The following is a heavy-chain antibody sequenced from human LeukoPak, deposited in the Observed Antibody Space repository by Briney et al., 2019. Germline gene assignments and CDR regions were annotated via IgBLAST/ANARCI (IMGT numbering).Heavy chain of an antibody. CDR1: GGSISSGTFY. J-gene: IGHJ4*02. V-gene: IGHV4-61*02. Sequence: SETLSLTRTVSGGSISSGTFYWSWIRQPAGMGLEWIGRIFTSGRTDYNPSLKSRVTISVDTSKNQFSLKMSSVTAADTAVYYCARDLNGYNWEYFDYWGQGTLVAVSS. D-gene: IGHD5-24*01. CDR2: IFTSGRT. CDR3: ARDLNGYNWEYFDY.